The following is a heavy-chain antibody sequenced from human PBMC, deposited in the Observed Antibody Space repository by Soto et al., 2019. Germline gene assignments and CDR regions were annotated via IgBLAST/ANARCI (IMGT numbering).Heavy chain of an antibody. CDR1: AYTFTNYD. CDR3: ARGRIIVAGGFDP. V-gene: IGHV1-8*01. CDR2: MNPSTGNT. Sequence: ASVKVSCKAYAYTFTNYDIKCVRQAIGQGLEWMGWMNPSTGNTDSAEKFQGRLTMTRNTSISTVYMELSSLSFEDTAVYYCARGRIIVAGGFDPWGQGTLVTVSS. J-gene: IGHJ5*02. D-gene: IGHD6-19*01.